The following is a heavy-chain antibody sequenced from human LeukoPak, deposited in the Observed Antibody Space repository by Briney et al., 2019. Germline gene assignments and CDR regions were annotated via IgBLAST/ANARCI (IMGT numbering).Heavy chain of an antibody. CDR2: ISGSGGTT. Sequence: GGSLRLSCAASGITFSSYAITWVRQAPGKGLEWVSAISGSGGTTYYADSVRGRFTISRDNSKNTLYLQMNSLRGEDTAVYYCARRPPSMAGLDYWGQGALVTVSS. CDR1: GITFSSYA. CDR3: ARRPPSMAGLDY. D-gene: IGHD6-19*01. V-gene: IGHV3-23*01. J-gene: IGHJ4*02.